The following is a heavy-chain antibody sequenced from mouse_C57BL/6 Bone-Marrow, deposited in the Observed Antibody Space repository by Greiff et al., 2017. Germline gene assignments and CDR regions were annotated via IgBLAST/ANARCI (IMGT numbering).Heavy chain of an antibody. Sequence: EVMLVESGAELVRPGASVKLSCTASGFNIKDDYMHWVKQRPEQGLEWIGWIDPENGDTEYASKFQGKATITADTSSNTAYLQLSSLTSEDTAVYYCTTPLLYWGQGTLVTVSA. V-gene: IGHV14-4*01. CDR2: IDPENGDT. CDR1: GFNIKDDY. J-gene: IGHJ3*01. D-gene: IGHD6-1*01. CDR3: TTPLLY.